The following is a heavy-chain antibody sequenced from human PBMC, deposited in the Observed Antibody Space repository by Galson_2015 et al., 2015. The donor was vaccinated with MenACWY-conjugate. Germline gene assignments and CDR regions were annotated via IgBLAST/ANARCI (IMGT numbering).Heavy chain of an antibody. CDR3: VREYRCAGFDY. J-gene: IGHJ4*02. D-gene: IGHD3-16*02. CDR2: IRPSGDDGT. CDR1: GYTFTTYY. V-gene: IGHV1-46*01. Sequence: SVKVSCKASGYTFTTYYMHWVRQAPGQGLEWMGIIRPSGDDGTTYAQKFQGRVTMTRDTSTSTVYMDLSSLRSEDTAVYYCVREYRCAGFDYWGQGTLVTVSS.